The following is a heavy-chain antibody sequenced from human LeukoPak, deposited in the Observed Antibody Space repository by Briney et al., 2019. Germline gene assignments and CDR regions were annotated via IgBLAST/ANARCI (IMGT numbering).Heavy chain of an antibody. CDR1: GYTFTSYY. CDR3: ARAPSKPEDIVVVPAVGWFDP. D-gene: IGHD2-2*01. Sequence: GASVKVSCKASGYTFTSYYMHWVRQAPGQGLEWMGIINPSGGSTSYAQKFQGRVTMTRDMSTSTVYMELSSLRSEDTAVYYCARAPSKPEDIVVVPAVGWFDPWGRGTLVTVSS. CDR2: INPSGGST. V-gene: IGHV1-46*01. J-gene: IGHJ5*02.